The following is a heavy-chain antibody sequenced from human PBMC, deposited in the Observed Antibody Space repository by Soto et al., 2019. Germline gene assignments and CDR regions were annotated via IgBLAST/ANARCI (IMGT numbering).Heavy chain of an antibody. CDR1: GFTFSSLG. V-gene: IGHV3-30*18. CDR2: ISYDGSEK. J-gene: IGHJ4*02. D-gene: IGHD6-19*01. CDR3: PKQHSRGSNFEY. Sequence: QVQLVESGGGVVQPGRSLRLSCAASGFTFSSLGMHWVRQAPGKGLEWVAVISYDGSEKYYADSVKGRFTISRDNSKNTLYLQMNSLRTEDTAVYYCPKQHSRGSNFEYWGQGALVTVSS.